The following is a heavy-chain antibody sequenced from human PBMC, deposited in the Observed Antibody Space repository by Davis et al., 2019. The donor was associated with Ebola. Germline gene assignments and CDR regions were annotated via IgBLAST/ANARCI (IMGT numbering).Heavy chain of an antibody. J-gene: IGHJ4*02. CDR1: GFTFSSYA. V-gene: IGHV3-23*01. CDR3: AKDTGYSTSWYIDY. Sequence: GGSLRLSCAASGFTFSSYAMTWARQVPGKGLEWVSAITSSGGSTYYADSVKGRFTISRDNSKNTLYLQMNSLRAADTAEFFCAKDTGYSTSWYIDYWGQGTLVTVPS. CDR2: ITSSGGST. D-gene: IGHD6-13*01.